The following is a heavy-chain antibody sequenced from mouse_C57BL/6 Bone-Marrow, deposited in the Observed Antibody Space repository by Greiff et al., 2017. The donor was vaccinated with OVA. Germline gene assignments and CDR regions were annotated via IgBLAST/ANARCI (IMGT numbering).Heavy chain of an antibody. V-gene: IGHV1-82*01. CDR2: IYPGDGDT. CDR3: AFYYYGSSPFAY. J-gene: IGHJ3*01. Sequence: VQLQQSGPELVKPGASVKISCKASGYAFSSSWMNWVKQRPGKGLEWIGRIYPGDGDTNYNGKFKGEATLTADKSSSTAYMQLSSLTSEDSAVYFCAFYYYGSSPFAYWGQGTLVTVSA. CDR1: GYAFSSSW. D-gene: IGHD1-1*01.